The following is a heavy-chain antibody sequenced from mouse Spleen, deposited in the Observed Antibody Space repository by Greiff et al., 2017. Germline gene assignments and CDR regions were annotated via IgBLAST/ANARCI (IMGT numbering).Heavy chain of an antibody. D-gene: IGHD1-1*02. Sequence: EVMLVESGGGLVKLGGSLKLSCAASGFTFSSYAMSWVRQTPEKRLEWVATISSGGGNTYYPDSVKGRFTISRDNAKNTLYLQMSSLKSEDTAMFYCARQRWLLVDALDYWGQGTSVTVSS. CDR1: GFTFSSYA. V-gene: IGHV5-9*01. CDR3: ARQRWLLVDALDY. J-gene: IGHJ4*01. CDR2: ISSGGGNT.